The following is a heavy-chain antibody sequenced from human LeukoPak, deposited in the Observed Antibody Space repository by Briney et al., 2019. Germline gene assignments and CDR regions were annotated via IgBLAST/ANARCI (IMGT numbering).Heavy chain of an antibody. CDR2: ISGSGAST. J-gene: IGHJ6*02. V-gene: IGHV3-23*01. CDR1: GFTFSSYA. D-gene: IGHD2-2*01. Sequence: GGSLRLSCAASGFTFSSYAMSWVRQAPGKGLEWVSAISGSGASTNYADSVTGRLTISRDHSKNTVYLQMNSLRVEDTAVYYCARDTSGYYAMDVWGQGTTVTVSS. CDR3: ARDTSGYYAMDV.